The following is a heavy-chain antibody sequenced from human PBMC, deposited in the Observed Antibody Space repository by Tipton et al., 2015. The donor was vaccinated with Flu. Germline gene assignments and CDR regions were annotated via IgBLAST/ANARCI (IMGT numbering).Heavy chain of an antibody. Sequence: GSLRLSCTVSGYSISSGYYWGWIRQPPGKGLEWIGSIYHSGSTYYNPSLKSRVTISVDTSKNQFSLKLSSVTAADTAVYYCARGPEQWLVNPHYFDYWGHGTLVTVSS. CDR2: IYHSGST. D-gene: IGHD6-19*01. CDR1: GYSISSGYY. CDR3: ARGPEQWLVNPHYFDY. J-gene: IGHJ4*01. V-gene: IGHV4-38-2*02.